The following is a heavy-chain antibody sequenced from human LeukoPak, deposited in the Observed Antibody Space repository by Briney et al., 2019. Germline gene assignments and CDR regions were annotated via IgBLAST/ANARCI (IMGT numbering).Heavy chain of an antibody. CDR1: GFTFSSYS. CDR2: ISSSSSYI. J-gene: IGHJ6*04. CDR3: ARDLIHPLGGVVIRRTYYYYGMDV. V-gene: IGHV3-21*01. Sequence: GGSLRLSCAASGFTFSSYSMNWVRQAPGKGLEWVSSISSSSSYIYYADSVKGRFTISRDKSKNSLYLQMNSLRAEDTAVYYCARDLIHPLGGVVIRRTYYYYGMDVGGKGTTVTVSS. D-gene: IGHD3-16*01.